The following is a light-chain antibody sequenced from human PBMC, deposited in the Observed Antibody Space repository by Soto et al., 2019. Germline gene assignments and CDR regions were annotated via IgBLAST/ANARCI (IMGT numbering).Light chain of an antibody. CDR3: SSYTSSSTVV. Sequence: QSALTQPASVSGSPGQSITISCTGTSSDIGAYNYVSWYQQHPGKAPKLMIYDVSNRPSGVSNRFSGSKSGHTASLTISGLQAEDEADYYCSSYTSSSTVVFGEGTKLTVL. CDR2: DVS. J-gene: IGLJ2*01. CDR1: SSDIGAYNY. V-gene: IGLV2-14*01.